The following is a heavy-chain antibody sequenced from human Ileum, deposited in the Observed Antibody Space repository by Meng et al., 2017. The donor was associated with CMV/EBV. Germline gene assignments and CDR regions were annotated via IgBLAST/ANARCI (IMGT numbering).Heavy chain of an antibody. CDR2: IYYSGST. CDR3: ARDGSSSGIDY. V-gene: IGHV4-59*01. D-gene: IGHD6-6*01. J-gene: IGHJ4*02. Sequence: GSLRLSCTVSGGSISSYYWSWIRQPPGKGLEWIGYIYYSGSTNYIPSLKSRVTISVDTSKNQFSLKLSSVTAADTAVYYCARDGSSSGIDYWGQGTLVTVSS. CDR1: GGSISSYY.